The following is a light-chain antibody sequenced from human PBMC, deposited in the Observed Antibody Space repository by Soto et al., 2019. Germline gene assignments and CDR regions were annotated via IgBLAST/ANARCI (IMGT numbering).Light chain of an antibody. J-gene: IGKJ1*01. Sequence: DIQMTQSPSSLSASVVDRVTITCRASQSISSYLNWYQQKPGKATKLLIYAAASLQSGVPSRISGSGSGTDLPITISSLQHEAFATYSCQQSYSTPRSFDQGPKVEIK. CDR1: QSISSY. V-gene: IGKV1-39*01. CDR3: QQSYSTPRS. CDR2: AAA.